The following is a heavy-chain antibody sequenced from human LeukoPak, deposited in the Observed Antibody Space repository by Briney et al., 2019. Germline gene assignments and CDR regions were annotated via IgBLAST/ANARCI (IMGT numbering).Heavy chain of an antibody. CDR2: MNPNSGNT. V-gene: IGHV1-8*01. J-gene: IGHJ4*02. CDR1: GYTFTSYD. CDR3: ARDRDVVVPAAMGY. D-gene: IGHD2-2*01. Sequence: GASVKVSCKASGYTFTSYDINWVRQATGQGLEWMGWMNPNSGNTGYAQKFRGRVTMTRNTSISTAYMELSSLRSEDTAVYYCARDRDVVVPAAMGYWGQGTLVTVSS.